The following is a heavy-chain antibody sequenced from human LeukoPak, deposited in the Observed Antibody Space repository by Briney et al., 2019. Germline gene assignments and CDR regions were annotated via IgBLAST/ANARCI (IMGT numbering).Heavy chain of an antibody. D-gene: IGHD6-13*01. Sequence: PGGSLRLSCAASGFTVSSNYMSWVRQAPGKGLEWVSAIYSGGVTYYADSVKGRFTISRDSSKNTLYLQMNSLRVEDTAVYYCARGSWHPLDYWGQGTLVTVSS. CDR1: GFTVSSNY. CDR2: IYSGGVT. V-gene: IGHV3-66*01. J-gene: IGHJ4*02. CDR3: ARGSWHPLDY.